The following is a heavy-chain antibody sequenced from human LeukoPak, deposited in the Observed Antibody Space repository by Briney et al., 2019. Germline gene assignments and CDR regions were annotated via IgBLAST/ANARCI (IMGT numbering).Heavy chain of an antibody. J-gene: IGHJ4*02. D-gene: IGHD3-10*01. CDR2: LNEDGGYT. CDR1: GFTFSIYA. Sequence: GGSLRLSCAVSGFTFSIYAMSWVRQAPGKGLAWVSGLNEDGGYTYYAASVKGRFTISRDGSTSTVHLQMNNLRAEDTAVYYCANSRGGINQFDYWGQGSLVTVSS. CDR3: ANSRGGINQFDY. V-gene: IGHV3-23*01.